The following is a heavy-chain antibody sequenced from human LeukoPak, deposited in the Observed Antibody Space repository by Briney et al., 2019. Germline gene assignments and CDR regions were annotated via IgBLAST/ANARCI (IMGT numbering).Heavy chain of an antibody. CDR2: IYAGDSDT. V-gene: IGHV5-51*01. J-gene: IGHJ3*02. Sequence: GESLKISCKGSGYSFTSYWIGWVRQMPGKGLEWMGIIYAGDSDTRYSPSFQGQVTISPDKSISTAYLQWSSLKASDTAMYYCASAYYYDSSGYYDAFDIWGQGTMVTVSS. D-gene: IGHD3-22*01. CDR3: ASAYYYDSSGYYDAFDI. CDR1: GYSFTSYW.